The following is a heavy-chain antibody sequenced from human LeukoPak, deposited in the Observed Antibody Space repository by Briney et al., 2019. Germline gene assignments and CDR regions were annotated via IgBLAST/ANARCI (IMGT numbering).Heavy chain of an antibody. CDR2: ISYDEIKK. D-gene: IGHD6-19*01. J-gene: IGHJ4*02. CDR3: ARVGGSGWYGYVDY. Sequence: GGSLRLSCAASGFTFSHYAINWVRQAPGKGLEWLAVISYDEIKKYYADSVKGRFIGSRDNSNNTVYLEMNSLRGEDTAVYYCARVGGSGWYGYVDYWGQGTLVTVSS. V-gene: IGHV3-30*04. CDR1: GFTFSHYA.